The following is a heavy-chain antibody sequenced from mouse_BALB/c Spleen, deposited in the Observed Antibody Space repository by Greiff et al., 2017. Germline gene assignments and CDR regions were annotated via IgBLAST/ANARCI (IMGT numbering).Heavy chain of an antibody. J-gene: IGHJ4*01. V-gene: IGHV2-6-7*01. CDR2: IWGDGST. D-gene: IGHD2-4*01. Sequence: QVQLVESGPGLVAPSQSLSITCTVSGFSLTGYGVNWVRQPPGKGLEWLGMIWGDGSTDYNSALKSRLSISKDNSKSQVFLKMNSLQTDDTARYYCATRQGDYDGAMDYWGQGTSVTVSS. CDR3: ATRQGDYDGAMDY. CDR1: GFSLTGYG.